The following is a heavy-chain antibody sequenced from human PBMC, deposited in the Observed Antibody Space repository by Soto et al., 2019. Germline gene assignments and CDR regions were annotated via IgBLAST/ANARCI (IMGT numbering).Heavy chain of an antibody. V-gene: IGHV1-69*04. J-gene: IGHJ6*02. D-gene: IGHD6-19*01. CDR1: GGTFSSYT. Sequence: SVKVSCKASGGTFSSYTISWVRQAPGQGLEWMGRIIPILGIANYAQKFQGRVTITADKSTSTAYMELSSLRSEDTAVYYCARDGQQWLVRDDYYYYYGMDVWGQGTKVTVSS. CDR3: ARDGQQWLVRDDYYYYYGMDV. CDR2: IIPILGIA.